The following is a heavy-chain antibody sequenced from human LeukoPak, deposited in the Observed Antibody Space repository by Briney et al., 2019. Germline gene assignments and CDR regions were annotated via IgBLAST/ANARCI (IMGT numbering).Heavy chain of an antibody. CDR2: INPNSGGT. D-gene: IGHD3-3*01. J-gene: IGHJ5*02. V-gene: IGHV1-2*02. CDR3: ARGLFGVVIGNWFDP. CDR1: GYTFTGYY. Sequence: ASVKVSCTASGYTFTGYYMHWVRQAPGQGLEWMGWINPNSGGTNYAQKFQGRVTMTRDTSISTAYMELSRLRSDDTAVYYCARGLFGVVIGNWFDPWGQGTLVTVSS.